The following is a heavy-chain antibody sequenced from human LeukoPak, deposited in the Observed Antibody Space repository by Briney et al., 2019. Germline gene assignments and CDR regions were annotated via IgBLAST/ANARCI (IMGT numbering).Heavy chain of an antibody. Sequence: SETLSLTCTVSGGSISSTRYYWGWIRQPPGKGLEWIGRIYTSGSTTYNPSLKSRVTISGDTSENQFSLKLSSVTAADTAVYYCARVVNDYGDPRWFDPWGQGTLVTVSS. CDR2: IYTSGST. CDR3: ARVVNDYGDPRWFDP. J-gene: IGHJ5*02. V-gene: IGHV4-61*05. CDR1: GGSISSTRYY. D-gene: IGHD4-17*01.